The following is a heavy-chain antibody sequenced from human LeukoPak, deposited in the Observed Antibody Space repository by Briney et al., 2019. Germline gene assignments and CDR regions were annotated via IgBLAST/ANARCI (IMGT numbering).Heavy chain of an antibody. D-gene: IGHD4-17*01. V-gene: IGHV3-74*01. CDR2: INSDGSST. CDR1: GFTFSSYW. CDR3: ARHDYGDYVDY. J-gene: IGHJ4*02. Sequence: GGSLRLSCAASGFTFSSYWMPWVRQAPGKGLVWVSRINSDGSSTSYADSVKGRFTISRDNAKNTPYLQMNSLRAEDTAVYYCARHDYGDYVDYWGQGTLVTVSS.